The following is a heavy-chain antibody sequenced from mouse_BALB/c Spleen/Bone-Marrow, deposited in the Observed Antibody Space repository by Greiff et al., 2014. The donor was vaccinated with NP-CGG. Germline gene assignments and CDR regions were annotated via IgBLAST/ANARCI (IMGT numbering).Heavy chain of an antibody. J-gene: IGHJ3*01. V-gene: IGHV1-67*01. CDR1: GYTFTDYA. Sequence: QVQLQQSGPELVRPGVSVKISCKGSGYTFTDYAMHWVKQSHAKSLEWIGVIITYSGNTNYNQKFKGKATMTVDKSSSTAYMELARLTSEDSAIYYCARSGWGSSLFAYWGQGTLVTVSA. CDR3: ARSGWGSSLFAY. CDR2: IITYSGNT. D-gene: IGHD1-1*01.